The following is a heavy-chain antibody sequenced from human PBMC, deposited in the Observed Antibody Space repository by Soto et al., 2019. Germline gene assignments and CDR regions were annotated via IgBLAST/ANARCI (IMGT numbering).Heavy chain of an antibody. Sequence: PSETLSLTCTVSGGSISSYYWSWIRQPPGNGLEWIGYIYYSGSTNYNPSLKSRVTISVDTSKNQFSLKLSSVTAADTAVYYCARDILTGYKPYYYYYGMDVWGQGTTVTVSS. CDR2: IYYSGST. CDR3: ARDILTGYKPYYYYYGMDV. CDR1: GGSISSYY. J-gene: IGHJ6*02. V-gene: IGHV4-59*01. D-gene: IGHD3-9*01.